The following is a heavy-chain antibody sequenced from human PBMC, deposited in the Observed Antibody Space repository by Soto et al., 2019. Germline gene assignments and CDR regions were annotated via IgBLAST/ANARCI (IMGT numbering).Heavy chain of an antibody. D-gene: IGHD3-3*01. Sequence: GRLRLTGTASGFTFSSYAMSWVRQAPGKGLEWVSAISGSGGSTYYADSVKGRFTISRDNSKNTLYLQMNSLRAEDTAVYYCAKSKDSRYDFWSTSYWGQGTPVTVSS. CDR1: GFTFSSYA. V-gene: IGHV3-23*01. CDR2: ISGSGGST. J-gene: IGHJ4*02. CDR3: AKSKDSRYDFWSTSY.